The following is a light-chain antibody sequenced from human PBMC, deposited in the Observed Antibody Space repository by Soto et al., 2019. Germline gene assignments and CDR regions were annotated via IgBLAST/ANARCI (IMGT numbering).Light chain of an antibody. V-gene: IGLV2-11*01. CDR1: SSDVGTYNF. Sequence: QSALTQPRSVSGSPGQSVTISCTGTSSDVGTYNFVSWYQQHPGKAPIFMIYDVTKRPSGVPDRFSGSKSGNTASLTISGLQAEDEADYYCCSYVGSYTSYVFGTGTKVTVL. CDR2: DVT. J-gene: IGLJ1*01. CDR3: CSYVGSYTSYV.